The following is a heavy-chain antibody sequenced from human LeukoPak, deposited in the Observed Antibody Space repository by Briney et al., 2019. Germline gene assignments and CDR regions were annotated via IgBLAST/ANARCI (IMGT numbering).Heavy chain of an antibody. CDR1: GFTFSTYA. CDR2: ISGSGGGT. V-gene: IGHV3-23*01. Sequence: PGGSLRLSCAASGFTFSTYAMSWVRQAAGKGLEWVSLISGSGGGTYYADSVKGRFTISRDNSKNTLYLQMNSLRAEDTAVYYCARGGLNYDFWSGYHYWGQGTLVTVSS. CDR3: ARGGLNYDFWSGYHY. J-gene: IGHJ4*02. D-gene: IGHD3-3*01.